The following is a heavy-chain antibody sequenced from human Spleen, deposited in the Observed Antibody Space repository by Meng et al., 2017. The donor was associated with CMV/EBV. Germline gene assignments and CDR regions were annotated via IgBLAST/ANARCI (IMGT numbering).Heavy chain of an antibody. CDR1: GGSFSGYY. V-gene: IGHV4-34*01. CDR3: ARGRTTDFFDY. J-gene: IGHJ4*02. D-gene: IGHD1-1*01. Sequence: QVQLQQGGAGLLKPSETLSLTCAVYGGSFSGYYWSWFRQPPGKGLEWIGEINHSGSTNYNPSLKSRVTISVDTSKNQFSLKLSSVTAADTAVYYCARGRTTDFFDYWGQGTLVTVSS. CDR2: INHSGST.